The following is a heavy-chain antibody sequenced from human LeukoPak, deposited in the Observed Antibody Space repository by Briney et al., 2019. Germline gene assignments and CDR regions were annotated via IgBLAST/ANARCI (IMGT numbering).Heavy chain of an antibody. CDR2: LHPTGST. CDR3: VRDRGDYSGDPGYFEY. CDR1: GGSCSGYY. Sequence: SETLSLTCAVYGGSCSGYYWTWIRQHPGKGLEWIGCLHPTGSTYYNPSLKSLLSISVGTSKNQFSLRLSSVTVADTAVYYCVRDRGDYSGDPGYFEYWGQGILVTVSS. D-gene: IGHD4-23*01. V-gene: IGHV4-34*09. J-gene: IGHJ4*02.